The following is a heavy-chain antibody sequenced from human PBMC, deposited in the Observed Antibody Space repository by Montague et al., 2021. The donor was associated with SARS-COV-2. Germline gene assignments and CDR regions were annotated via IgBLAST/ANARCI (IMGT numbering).Heavy chain of an antibody. CDR2: FERYN. Sequence: FERYNDYAVSVKSRITINPDTSKNQISLQLNSVTPEDTAVYYCARTSASSDYWGQGTLVTVSS. J-gene: IGHJ4*02. CDR3: ARTSASSDY. V-gene: IGHV6-1*01. D-gene: IGHD1-26*01.